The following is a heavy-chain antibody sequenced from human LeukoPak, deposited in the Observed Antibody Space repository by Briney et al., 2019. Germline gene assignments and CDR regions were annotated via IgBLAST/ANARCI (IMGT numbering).Heavy chain of an antibody. CDR1: GFTFSGYE. Sequence: TGGSLRLSCAASGFTFSGYEMNWVRQVPGKGLEWVSYISSSGSTIYYADSVKGRFTISRDNAKNSLYLQMNSLRAEDTAVYYCAELGITMIGGVWGKGTTVTISS. V-gene: IGHV3-48*03. J-gene: IGHJ6*04. CDR2: ISSSGSTI. CDR3: AELGITMIGGV. D-gene: IGHD3-10*02.